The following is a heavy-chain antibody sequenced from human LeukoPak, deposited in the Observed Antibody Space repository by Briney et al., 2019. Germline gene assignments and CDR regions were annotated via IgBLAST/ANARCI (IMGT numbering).Heavy chain of an antibody. CDR2: IRYDGSNK. D-gene: IGHD5-12*01. J-gene: IGHJ4*02. V-gene: IGHV3-30*02. Sequence: PGGSLRLSCAASGFTFSSYGMHWVRQAPGKGLEWVAFIRYDGSNKYYADSVKGRFTISRDNSKNTLYLQMNSLRAEDTAVYYCAKDSGRACGYDCPFDYWGQGTLVTVSS. CDR3: AKDSGRACGYDCPFDY. CDR1: GFTFSSYG.